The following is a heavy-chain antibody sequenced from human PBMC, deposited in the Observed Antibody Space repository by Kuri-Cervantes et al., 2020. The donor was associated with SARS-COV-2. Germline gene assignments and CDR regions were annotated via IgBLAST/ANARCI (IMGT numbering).Heavy chain of an antibody. D-gene: IGHD2-2*01. V-gene: IGHV3-30-3*01. Sequence: GESLKISCTASGFTFGDYAMSWVRQAPGKGLEWVAVISYDGSNKYYADSVKGRFTISRDNSKNTLYLQMNSLRAEDTAVYYCARVVVVVPAAIAPADYWGQGTLVTVSS. CDR2: ISYDGSNK. J-gene: IGHJ4*02. CDR1: GFTFGDYA. CDR3: ARVVVVVPAAIAPADY.